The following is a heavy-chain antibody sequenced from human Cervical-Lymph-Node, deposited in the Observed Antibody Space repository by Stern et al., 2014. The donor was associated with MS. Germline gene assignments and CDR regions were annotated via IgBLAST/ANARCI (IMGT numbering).Heavy chain of an antibody. D-gene: IGHD1-26*01. CDR1: GYSLSEIS. J-gene: IGHJ3*02. CDR2: FDTENDET. Sequence: QVQLVQSGAEVKKPGVSVKVSRKVSGYSLSEISMHWVRQAPGKGLEWMGGFDTENDETVYAQNFQGRLTMTEDTSTDTAYMELSSLRSEDTAVYYCAGGGGTIDIWGQGTPVIVSS. V-gene: IGHV1-24*01. CDR3: AGGGGTIDI.